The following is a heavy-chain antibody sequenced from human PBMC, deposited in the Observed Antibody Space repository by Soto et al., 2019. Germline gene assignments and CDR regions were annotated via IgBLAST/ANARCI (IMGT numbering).Heavy chain of an antibody. V-gene: IGHV1-18*01. Sequence: ASVKVSCKASGYTFTRYGISWVRQAPGQGLEWMGWISGYNGDTNYAQKFQGRVSMTLDTSTGTAYMELRSLTSDDTAIYYCAKNGQPPYYYYGLDVWGQGTKVTVSS. CDR1: GYTFTRYG. CDR2: ISGYNGDT. D-gene: IGHD2-8*01. CDR3: AKNGQPPYYYYGLDV. J-gene: IGHJ6*02.